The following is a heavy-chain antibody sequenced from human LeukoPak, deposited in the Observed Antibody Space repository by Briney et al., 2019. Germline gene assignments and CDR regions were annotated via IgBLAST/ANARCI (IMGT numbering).Heavy chain of an antibody. J-gene: IGHJ4*02. D-gene: IGHD1-26*01. CDR3: ARDRGSYNFDY. CDR2: INPNSGGT. Sequence: ASVKVSCKTSGYTFTAYHIHWVRQAPGQGLEWMGWINPNSGGTNYAQKFQGRVTMTRDTSISTAYMELSRLRSDDTAVYYCARDRGSYNFDYWGQGTLVTVSS. V-gene: IGHV1-2*02. CDR1: GYTFTAYH.